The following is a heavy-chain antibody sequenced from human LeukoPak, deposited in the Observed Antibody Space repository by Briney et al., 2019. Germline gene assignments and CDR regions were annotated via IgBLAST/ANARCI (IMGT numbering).Heavy chain of an antibody. CDR1: GFTFSSDA. CDR3: ARVLSRGYSYGASDY. D-gene: IGHD5-18*01. Sequence: GGSLRLSCTASGFTFSSDAMSWVRQAPGKGLEWVSYISSSSSTIYYADSVKGRFTISRDNAKNSLYLQMNSLRAEDTAVYYCARVLSRGYSYGASDYWGQGTLVTVSS. J-gene: IGHJ4*02. CDR2: ISSSSSTI. V-gene: IGHV3-48*04.